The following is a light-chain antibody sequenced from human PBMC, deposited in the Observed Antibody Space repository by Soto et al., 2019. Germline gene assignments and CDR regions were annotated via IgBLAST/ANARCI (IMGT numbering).Light chain of an antibody. CDR2: DAS. J-gene: IGKJ5*01. CDR3: QQYNTLPPT. CDR1: RDIGKY. V-gene: IGKV1-33*01. Sequence: DIQMTQSPSSLSASVGDRVTITCQASRDIGKYLNWFQEKPGKAPKLLIYDASNLQTGVPSRFSGGGSGTDFSFTISGLQPEDFATYYCQQYNTLPPTFGQGTRLEI.